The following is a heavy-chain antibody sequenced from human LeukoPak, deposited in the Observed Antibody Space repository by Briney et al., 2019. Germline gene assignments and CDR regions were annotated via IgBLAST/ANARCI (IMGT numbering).Heavy chain of an antibody. D-gene: IGHD5-18*01. CDR1: GFTFSTYS. CDR3: ARDAGYSYGWDTFDY. CDR2: ISSSSTTI. J-gene: IGHJ4*02. Sequence: TGGSLRLSCAASGFTFSTYSMDWVRQAPGKGLEWVSYISSSSTTIYYADSVKGRSTISRDNAKNSLYLQMNSLRAEDTAVYYCARDAGYSYGWDTFDYWGQGTLVTVSS. V-gene: IGHV3-48*01.